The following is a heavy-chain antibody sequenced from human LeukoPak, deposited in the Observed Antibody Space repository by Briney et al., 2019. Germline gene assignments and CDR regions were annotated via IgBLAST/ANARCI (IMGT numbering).Heavy chain of an antibody. J-gene: IGHJ5*02. Sequence: ASVKVSCKASGYTFTSYGISWVRQAPGQGLEWMGWISAYNGNTNYAQKLQGRVTMTTDTSTSTAYMELRSLRSDDTAVYYCARDNYYGSGSKAVRKNWFDPWGQGTLVTVSS. V-gene: IGHV1-18*01. D-gene: IGHD3-10*01. CDR1: GYTFTSYG. CDR3: ARDNYYGSGSKAVRKNWFDP. CDR2: ISAYNGNT.